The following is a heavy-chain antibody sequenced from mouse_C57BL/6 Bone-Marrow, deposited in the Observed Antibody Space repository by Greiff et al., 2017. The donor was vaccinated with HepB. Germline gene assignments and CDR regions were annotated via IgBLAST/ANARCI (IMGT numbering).Heavy chain of an antibody. D-gene: IGHD1-1*01. J-gene: IGHJ2*01. CDR1: GYTFTDYY. V-gene: IGHV1-26*01. Sequence: VQLQQSGPELVKPGASVKISCKASGYTFTDYYMNWVKQSHGKSLEWIGDINPNNGGTSYNQKFKGKATLTVDKSSSTAYMELRSLTSEDSAVYYCARWVSTVVARWYFDYWGQGTTLTVSS. CDR2: INPNNGGT. CDR3: ARWVSTVVARWYFDY.